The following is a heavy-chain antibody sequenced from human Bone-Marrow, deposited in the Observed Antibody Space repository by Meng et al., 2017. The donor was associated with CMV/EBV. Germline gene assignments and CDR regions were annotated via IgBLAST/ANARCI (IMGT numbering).Heavy chain of an antibody. Sequence: GSYYWGWIRQPSGKVLEWIGYIYYSGSTHYNPSLKSRVTISVDTSKNQFSLKLSSVTAADTAVYYCARGRGRNSIAAAGRSYWYFDLWGRGTLVTVSS. V-gene: IGHV4-61*01. CDR2: IYYSGST. D-gene: IGHD6-13*01. CDR1: GSYY. CDR3: ARGRGRNSIAAAGRSYWYFDL. J-gene: IGHJ2*01.